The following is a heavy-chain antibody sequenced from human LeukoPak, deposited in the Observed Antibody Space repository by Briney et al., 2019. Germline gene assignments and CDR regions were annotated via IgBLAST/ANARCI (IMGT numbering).Heavy chain of an antibody. Sequence: ASVKVSCKASGYTFTSYGISWVRQAPGQGLEWMGWISAYNGNTNYAQKLQGRVTMTTDTSTSTAYMELRSLRSDDTAVYYCARDHRSGWYNTGLDYWGQGTLVTVSS. CDR3: ARDHRSGWYNTGLDY. V-gene: IGHV1-18*01. D-gene: IGHD6-19*01. J-gene: IGHJ4*02. CDR1: GYTFTSYG. CDR2: ISAYNGNT.